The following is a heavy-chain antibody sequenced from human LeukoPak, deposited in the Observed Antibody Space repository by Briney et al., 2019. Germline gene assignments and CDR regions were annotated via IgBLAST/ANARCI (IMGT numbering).Heavy chain of an antibody. CDR3: ARSILAGTGGFDY. CDR2: ISSSSTYI. CDR1: GFTFSSYI. V-gene: IGHV3-21*01. J-gene: IGHJ4*02. Sequence: GGSLRLSCAASGFTFSSYIMNWVRQAPGKGLEWVSSISSSSTYIYYADSVKGRFTISRDNAKNSLYLQMNSLRAEDTAIYYCARSILAGTGGFDYWGQGSLITVSS. D-gene: IGHD6-19*01.